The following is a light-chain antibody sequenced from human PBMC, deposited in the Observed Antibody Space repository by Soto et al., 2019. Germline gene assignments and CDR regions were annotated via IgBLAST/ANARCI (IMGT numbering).Light chain of an antibody. Sequence: EVVLTQSPGTVSLSPGERVTLSCRASQSVISKYLAWYQQRPGQAPRLLIYAASSRATGIPDRFSGSGSGTDFTLIISSLEPEDFAVYYCQQYGSSLTWTFGQGTKVEMK. J-gene: IGKJ1*01. CDR1: QSVISKY. V-gene: IGKV3-20*01. CDR3: QQYGSSLTWT. CDR2: AAS.